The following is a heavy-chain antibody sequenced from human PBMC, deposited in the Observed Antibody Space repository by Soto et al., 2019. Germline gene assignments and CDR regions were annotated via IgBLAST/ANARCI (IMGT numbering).Heavy chain of an antibody. Sequence: QVQLQESGPGLVEPSETLSLTCTVSGGSISSYSWNWIRQPAGKGLEWIGRVDTTGGTNYIPSLQSRVTMSVDTSKNQFSLNLRFVTAADTAVYFCAKDDSGAADIWGRGTMVAVS. CDR3: AKDDSGAADI. CDR1: GGSISSYS. J-gene: IGHJ3*02. D-gene: IGHD3-16*01. CDR2: VDTTGGT. V-gene: IGHV4-4*07.